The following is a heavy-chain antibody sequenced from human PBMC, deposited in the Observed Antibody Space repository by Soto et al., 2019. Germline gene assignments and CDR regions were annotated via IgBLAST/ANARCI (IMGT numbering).Heavy chain of an antibody. CDR2: IQSGGTT. Sequence: EVQLVGSGGDLVQPGGSLRLSCAASGFSVSSKYMSWVRQAPGRGLEWVSLIQSGGTTYYAGSVKGRFTISRDYSEKTLFLQMNSLRVENTAVYYCTRDDVHFNGDRYYGVPMDVWGKGTTVTVSA. V-gene: IGHV3-66*01. J-gene: IGHJ6*04. D-gene: IGHD2-8*01. CDR3: TRDDVHFNGDRYYGVPMDV. CDR1: GFSVSSKY.